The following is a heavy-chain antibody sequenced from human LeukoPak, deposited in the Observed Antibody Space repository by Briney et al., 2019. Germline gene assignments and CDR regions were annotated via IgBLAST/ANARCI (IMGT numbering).Heavy chain of an antibody. V-gene: IGHV3-30*04. J-gene: IGHJ4*02. D-gene: IGHD3-22*01. CDR2: ISYDGSNK. Sequence: GGPLRLSCAASGFTFSSYAMHWVRQAPGKGLEWVAVISYDGSNKYYADSVKGRFTISRDNSKNTLYLQMNSLRAEDTAVYYCARATTYYYDSSGYPQTLDYWGQGTLVTVSS. CDR3: ARATTYYYDSSGYPQTLDY. CDR1: GFTFSSYA.